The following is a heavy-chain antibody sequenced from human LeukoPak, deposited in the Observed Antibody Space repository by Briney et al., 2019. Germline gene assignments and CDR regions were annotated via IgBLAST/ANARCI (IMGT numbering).Heavy chain of an antibody. CDR3: SKWGDYDVLTGYYASDF. CDR2: IFGSGGST. Sequence: PXXSXXXSCAXSGFTFSNYAMSWVRQAPGKGLEWVSAIFGSGGSTYYADSVKGRFTISRDNSKNTLFLQMNSLTVEDTALYYCSKWGDYDVLTGYYASDFSGQGTLVTVSS. V-gene: IGHV3-23*01. D-gene: IGHD3-9*01. CDR1: GFTFSNYA. J-gene: IGHJ4*02.